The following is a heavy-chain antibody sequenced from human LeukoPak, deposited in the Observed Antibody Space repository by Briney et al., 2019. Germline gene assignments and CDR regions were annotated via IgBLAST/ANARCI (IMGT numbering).Heavy chain of an antibody. V-gene: IGHV1-2*02. Sequence: CTSTHNTLTSYYLTSPPHPPGQHPHTQQSLNPNSGGTNYAQKFQGRVTMTRDTSISTAYMELSRLRSDDTAVYYCARDRCSSTSCFPFDYWGQGTLVTVSS. CDR3: ARDRCSSTSCFPFDY. CDR2: LNPNSGGT. CDR1: HNTLTSYY. D-gene: IGHD2-2*01. J-gene: IGHJ4*02.